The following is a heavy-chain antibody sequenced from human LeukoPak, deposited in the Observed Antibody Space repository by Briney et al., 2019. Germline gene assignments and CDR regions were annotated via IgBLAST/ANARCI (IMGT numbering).Heavy chain of an antibody. CDR2: ISTGGST. J-gene: IGHJ4*02. CDR1: GGSMRNYF. CDR3: ARDGSSTWPFDF. D-gene: IGHD6-13*01. V-gene: IGHV4-4*07. Sequence: SETLSLTCTVSGGSMRNYFWNWVRQPAGEGLEWIGRISTGGSTDYNPSLESRLTMSVDTSKNQFSLRLSSVTAADTAVYYCARDGSSTWPFDFWGQGTLVTVSS.